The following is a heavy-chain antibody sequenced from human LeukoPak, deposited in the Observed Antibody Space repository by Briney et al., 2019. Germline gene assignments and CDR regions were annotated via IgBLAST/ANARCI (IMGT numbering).Heavy chain of an antibody. CDR2: ISYDGSNK. V-gene: IGHV3-30*03. CDR3: ARRGATRTVDY. J-gene: IGHJ4*02. D-gene: IGHD1-26*01. CDR1: GFTFSNYG. Sequence: AGGSLRLSCAASGFTFSNYGMHWVRQAPGKGLEWVAVISYDGSNKYYADSVKGRFTISRDNSKNTLYLQMNSLRAEDTAVYYCARRGATRTVDYWGQGTLVTVSS.